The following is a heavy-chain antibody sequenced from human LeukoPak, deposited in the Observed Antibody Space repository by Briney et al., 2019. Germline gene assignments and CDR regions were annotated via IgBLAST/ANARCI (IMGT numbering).Heavy chain of an antibody. CDR1: GFTFSSYE. D-gene: IGHD3-22*01. V-gene: IGHV3-48*03. Sequence: GGSLRLSCAASGFTFSSYEMNWVRQAPGKGLEWVSYISSSGSTIYYADSVKGRFTISRDNAKNSLYLQMNSLRAEDTAVYYCAREYDSSGYYTNFDYWGQGTLVTVSS. J-gene: IGHJ4*02. CDR2: ISSSGSTI. CDR3: AREYDSSGYYTNFDY.